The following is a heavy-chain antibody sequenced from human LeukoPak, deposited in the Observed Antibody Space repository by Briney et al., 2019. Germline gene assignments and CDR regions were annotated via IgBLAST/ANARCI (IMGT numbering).Heavy chain of an antibody. CDR3: ARDVVPAAIVNWFDP. D-gene: IGHD2-2*01. J-gene: IGHJ5*02. V-gene: IGHV1-69*13. Sequence: GASVRVSCKASGGTFSSYAISWVRQAPGQGLEWIGGIIPIFGTANYAQKFQGRVTITADESTSTAYMELSSLRSEDTAVYYCARDVVPAAIVNWFDPWGQGTLVTVSS. CDR2: IIPIFGTA. CDR1: GGTFSSYA.